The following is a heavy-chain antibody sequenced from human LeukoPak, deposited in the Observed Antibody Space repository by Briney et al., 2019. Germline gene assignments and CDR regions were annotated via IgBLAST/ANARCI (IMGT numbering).Heavy chain of an antibody. J-gene: IGHJ6*02. CDR3: ARERRGQTWNHGIDV. D-gene: IGHD1-1*01. Sequence: ASVKVSCKASGYTFTSYTISWVRQAPGQGLEWMGWISGYNGDTNYAQSVQDRVTMTTDTSTGTAYMELRSLRSDDTAVYYCARERRGQTWNHGIDVWGQGTTVTVSS. V-gene: IGHV1-18*01. CDR2: ISGYNGDT. CDR1: GYTFTSYT.